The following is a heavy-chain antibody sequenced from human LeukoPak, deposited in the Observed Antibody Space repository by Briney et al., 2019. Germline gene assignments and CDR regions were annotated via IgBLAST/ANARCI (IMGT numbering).Heavy chain of an antibody. V-gene: IGHV3-7*04. D-gene: IGHD6-19*01. CDR3: ARVLGSGHFDY. J-gene: IGHJ4*02. CDR2: IKQDGSEK. Sequence: GGSLRLSCAASEFTFSSYWMSWVRQAPGKGLEWVANIKQDGSEKYYVDSVKGRFTISRDNAKNSLYLQMNSLRAEDTAVYYCARVLGSGHFDYWGQGTLVTVSS. CDR1: EFTFSSYW.